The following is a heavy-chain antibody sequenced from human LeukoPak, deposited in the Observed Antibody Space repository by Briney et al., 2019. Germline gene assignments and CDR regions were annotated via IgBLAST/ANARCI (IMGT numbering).Heavy chain of an antibody. Sequence: PGGSLRLSCAASGFTFTTYAMCWVRQAPGKGLEWVAVISYDGSNKYYADSVKGRFAISRDNSKNTLYLQMDSLRTEDTAVYYCAKARNYYDSSGILDYWGQGTQVTVSS. CDR2: ISYDGSNK. CDR3: AKARNYYDSSGILDY. CDR1: GFTFTTYA. D-gene: IGHD3-22*01. J-gene: IGHJ4*02. V-gene: IGHV3-30*09.